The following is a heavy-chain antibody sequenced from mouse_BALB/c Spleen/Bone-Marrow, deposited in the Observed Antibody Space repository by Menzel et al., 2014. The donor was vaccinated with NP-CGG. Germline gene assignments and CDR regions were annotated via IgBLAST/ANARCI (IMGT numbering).Heavy chain of an antibody. Sequence: EVQVVESGGGLVQPGGSLKHSCAASGFTFSSYGMSWVRQTPDKRLELVATINSNGGSTYYPDSVKGRFTISRDNAKNTLYLQMSSLKSEDTAMYYCARGRYYGNGRIFEYWGQGTTLTVSS. J-gene: IGHJ2*01. CDR2: INSNGGST. CDR3: ARGRYYGNGRIFEY. V-gene: IGHV5-6-3*01. D-gene: IGHD1-1*01. CDR1: GFTFSSYG.